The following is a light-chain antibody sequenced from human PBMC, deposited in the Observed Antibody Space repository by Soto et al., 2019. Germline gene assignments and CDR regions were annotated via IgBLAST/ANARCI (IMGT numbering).Light chain of an antibody. Sequence: QSVLTQPPSVSGAPGQRVTISCTGSSSNIGAGYDVHWYQQLPGTAPKLLIYGNSNRPSGVPDRFSGAKSGTSASLASTGLHAEDEADYYCQSYDSSLSALYVFGTGTKLTVL. CDR1: SSNIGAGYD. V-gene: IGLV1-40*01. J-gene: IGLJ1*01. CDR2: GNS. CDR3: QSYDSSLSALYV.